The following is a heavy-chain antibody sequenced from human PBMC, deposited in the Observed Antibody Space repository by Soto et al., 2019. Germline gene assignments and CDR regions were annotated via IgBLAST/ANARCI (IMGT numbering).Heavy chain of an antibody. CDR1: GYTFTSYG. V-gene: IGHV1-18*04. CDR2: ISAYNGNT. Sequence: WASVKVSCKASGYTFTSYGISWVRQAPGQGLEWMGWISAYNGNTNYAQKLQGRVTMTTDTSTSTAYMELRSLRSDDTAVYYCAXIKDYGDYGGYYYGMDVWGQGTTVTVSS. J-gene: IGHJ6*02. D-gene: IGHD4-17*01. CDR3: AXIKDYGDYGGYYYGMDV.